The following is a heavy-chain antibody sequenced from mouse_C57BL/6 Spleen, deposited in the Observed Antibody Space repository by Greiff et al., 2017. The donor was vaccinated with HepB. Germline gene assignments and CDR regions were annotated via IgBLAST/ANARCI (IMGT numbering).Heavy chain of an antibody. V-gene: IGHV1-82*01. CDR3: ARSTEGFAY. J-gene: IGHJ3*01. CDR2: IYPGDGDT. Sequence: VQLQQSGPELVKPGASVKISCKASGYAFSSSWMNWVKQRPGKGLEWIGRIYPGDGDTNYNGKFKGKATLTADKSSSTAYMQLSSLTSEDSVVYFCARSTEGFAYWGQGTLVTVSA. D-gene: IGHD2-1*01. CDR1: GYAFSSSW.